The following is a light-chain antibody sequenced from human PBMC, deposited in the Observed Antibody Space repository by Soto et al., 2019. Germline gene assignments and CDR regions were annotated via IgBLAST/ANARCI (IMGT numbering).Light chain of an antibody. CDR1: QTISSW. V-gene: IGKV1-5*03. CDR3: QQSYSTLWT. Sequence: DIHMTQSPSTLSGSVGDRVSITCRASQTISSWLAWYQQKPGKAPKLLIYKASTLKSGVPSRFSGSGSGTEFILTISSLQPDDFATYYCQQSYSTLWTFGQGTKVDI. J-gene: IGKJ1*01. CDR2: KAS.